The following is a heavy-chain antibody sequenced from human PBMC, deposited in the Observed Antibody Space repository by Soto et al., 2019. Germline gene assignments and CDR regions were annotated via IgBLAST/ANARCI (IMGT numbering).Heavy chain of an antibody. D-gene: IGHD6-19*01. Sequence: GGSLRLSCEVSGTTINDYAMHWVRQAPGKGLEWIGCISLDGNDKYYADSVKGRFTISRDDSKNTLYLQMNSLRAEDTAVYYCAKDPIAVAGKWFDYWAQGTLVNVSS. J-gene: IGHJ4*02. CDR1: GTTINDYA. V-gene: IGHV3-30-3*01. CDR3: AKDPIAVAGKWFDY. CDR2: ISLDGNDK.